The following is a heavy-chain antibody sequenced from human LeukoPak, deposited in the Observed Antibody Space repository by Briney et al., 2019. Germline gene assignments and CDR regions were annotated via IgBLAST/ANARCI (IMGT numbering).Heavy chain of an antibody. CDR2: IYPRASDT. CDR3: TRRGFDL. Sequence: GESLKISCKGSGYNFPNYWIGWVRQLPGKGLEWMGIIYPRASDTRYSPSFQGHVVIPVDKSINTAYLQLSSLKVSDSAMYFCTRRGFDLWGQGTQVTVSS. V-gene: IGHV5-51*01. J-gene: IGHJ4*02. CDR1: GYNFPNYW.